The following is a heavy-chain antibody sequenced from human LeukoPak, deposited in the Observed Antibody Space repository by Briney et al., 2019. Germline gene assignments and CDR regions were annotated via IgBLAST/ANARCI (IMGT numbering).Heavy chain of an antibody. Sequence: PGGSLRLSCAASGFTFSSYGMHWVRQAPGKGLEWVAVISYDGSNKYYADSVKGRFTISRDNSKNTLYLQMNSLRAEDTAVYYCAKADSIKQWLFDYWGQGTLVTVSS. CDR3: AKADSIKQWLFDY. J-gene: IGHJ4*02. V-gene: IGHV3-30*18. CDR2: ISYDGSNK. CDR1: GFTFSSYG. D-gene: IGHD6-19*01.